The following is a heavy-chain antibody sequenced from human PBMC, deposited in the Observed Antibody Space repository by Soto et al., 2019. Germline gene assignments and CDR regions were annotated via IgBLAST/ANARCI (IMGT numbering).Heavy chain of an antibody. D-gene: IGHD6-13*01. J-gene: IGHJ4*02. Sequence: GGSLRLSCAASGFTFSSYAMHWVRQAPGKGLEWVAVISYDGSNKYYADSVKGRFTISRDNSKNTLYLQMNSLRAEDTAVYYCARDPYSSSWYYFDYWGQGTLVTVSS. CDR2: ISYDGSNK. CDR1: GFTFSSYA. V-gene: IGHV3-30-3*01. CDR3: ARDPYSSSWYYFDY.